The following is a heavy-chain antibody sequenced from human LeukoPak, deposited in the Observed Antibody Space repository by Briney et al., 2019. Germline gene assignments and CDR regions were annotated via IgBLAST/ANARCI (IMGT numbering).Heavy chain of an antibody. CDR2: ISGSGGST. D-gene: IGHD3-3*01. CDR1: GFTFSNYA. V-gene: IGHV3-23*01. CDR3: AKDLISYYDFWSGYYTVPLEFDY. Sequence: PGGSLRLSCAASGFTFSNYAMSWVRQAPGKGLEWVSAISGSGGSTYYADSVKGRFTISRDNSKNTLYLQMNSLRAEDTAVYYCAKDLISYYDFWSGYYTVPLEFDYWGQGTLVTVSS. J-gene: IGHJ4*02.